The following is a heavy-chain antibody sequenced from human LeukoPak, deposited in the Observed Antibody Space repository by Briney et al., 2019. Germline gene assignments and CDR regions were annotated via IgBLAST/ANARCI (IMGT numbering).Heavy chain of an antibody. CDR1: GFTFSSYW. J-gene: IGHJ1*01. D-gene: IGHD3-22*01. V-gene: IGHV3-74*01. CDR3: ARAPSEIGGYYPEYFRH. CDR2: IKSDGKT. Sequence: EGSLRLSCAASGFTFSSYWMHWVRQAPGKGLVWVSRIKSDGKTNYADSVKGRFTISRDNAKNTVSLQMNSLRAEDTGVYYCARAPSEIGGYYPEYFRHWGQGTLVTVSS.